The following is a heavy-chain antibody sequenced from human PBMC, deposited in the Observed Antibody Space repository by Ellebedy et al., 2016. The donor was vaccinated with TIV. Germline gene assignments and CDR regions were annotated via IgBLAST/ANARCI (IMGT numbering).Heavy chain of an antibody. Sequence: AASVKVSCKATGGVFTSFCLSWVRQAPGHGLEWMGGIVPVLLTTKSAQKFQGRVTFTADESTSTAYMELSSLRSEDTAVYYCGRSGYGSGWSLDYWGQGTLVTVSS. V-gene: IGHV1-69*13. CDR2: IVPVLLTT. J-gene: IGHJ4*02. CDR1: GGVFTSFC. CDR3: GRSGYGSGWSLDY. D-gene: IGHD6-19*01.